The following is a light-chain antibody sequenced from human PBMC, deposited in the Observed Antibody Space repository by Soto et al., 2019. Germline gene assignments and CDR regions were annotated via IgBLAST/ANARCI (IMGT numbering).Light chain of an antibody. Sequence: QSVLTQPASVSGSPGQSIIISCTGTSSDVGDYNFVSWYQQHPGKAPKLMIYEVSNRPSGVSNRFSGSKSGNTASLTISGLQAEDEADYYCSSYTSSTTRGIYVFGTGTKVNVL. CDR2: EVS. CDR3: SSYTSSTTRGIYV. CDR1: SSDVGDYNF. V-gene: IGLV2-14*01. J-gene: IGLJ1*01.